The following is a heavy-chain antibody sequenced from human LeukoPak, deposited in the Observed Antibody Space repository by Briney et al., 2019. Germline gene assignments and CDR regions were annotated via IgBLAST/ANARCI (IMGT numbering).Heavy chain of an antibody. CDR3: ARDPWGVQAYRSRWFFDY. V-gene: IGHV6-1*01. J-gene: IGHJ4*02. Sequence: SQTLSLTCAISGDSVSSNSVSWNWIRQSPSRGLEWLGRTYYRSKWYNDNAESVRSRITIHPDTSKNHFSLQLNSVTSEDTAVYYCARDPWGVQAYRSRWFFDYWGRGTPVIVSS. D-gene: IGHD6-13*01. CDR1: GDSVSSNSVS. CDR2: TYYRSKWYN.